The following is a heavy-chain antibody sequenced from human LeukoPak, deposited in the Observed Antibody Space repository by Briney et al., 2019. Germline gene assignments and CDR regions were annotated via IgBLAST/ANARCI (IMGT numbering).Heavy chain of an antibody. Sequence: SETLSLTCSVSGASISTYYWSWIRQPPGKGLEWIGYVYYSGSTDYNPSLKSRVTISVDTSKNQLFLTLYSVTAADTAVYYCARLDFSNYLNDYWGQGTLVTVSS. CDR3: ARLDFSNYLNDY. CDR2: VYYSGST. D-gene: IGHD4-11*01. J-gene: IGHJ4*02. V-gene: IGHV4-59*01. CDR1: GASISTYY.